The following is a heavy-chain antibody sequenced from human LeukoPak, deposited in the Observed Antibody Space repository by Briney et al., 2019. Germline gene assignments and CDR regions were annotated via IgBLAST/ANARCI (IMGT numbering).Heavy chain of an antibody. CDR3: ARTSVYYYGSGSYLKRRYNWFDP. CDR1: GGSISSSNW. V-gene: IGHV4-4*02. CDR2: IYHSGST. Sequence: PSGTLSLTCAVSGGSISSSNWWSWVRQPPGKGLEWIGEIYHSGSTNYNPSLKSRVTISVDTSKNQFSLKLSSVTAADTAVYYCARTSVYYYGSGSYLKRRYNWFDPWGQGTLVTVSS. J-gene: IGHJ5*02. D-gene: IGHD3-10*01.